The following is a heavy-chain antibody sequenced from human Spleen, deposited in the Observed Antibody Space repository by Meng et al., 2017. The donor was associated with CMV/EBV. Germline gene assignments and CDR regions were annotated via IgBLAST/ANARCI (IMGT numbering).Heavy chain of an antibody. D-gene: IGHD3-3*01. V-gene: IGHV1-8*03. CDR3: ARGRDHYDFWSGYDN. CDR1: GYTFTNYD. CDR2: MNPNGGHT. J-gene: IGHJ4*02. Sequence: SGYTFTNYDINWVRQATGQGLEWMGWMNPNGGHTAYAQKFQGRITITRNTSINTAYMELSDLRSEDTAVYYCARGRDHYDFWSGYDNWGQGTLVTVSS.